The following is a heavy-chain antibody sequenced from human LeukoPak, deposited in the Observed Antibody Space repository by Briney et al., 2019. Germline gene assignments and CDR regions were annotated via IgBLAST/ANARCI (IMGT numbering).Heavy chain of an antibody. CDR3: ARGGGSIAVDRTAYYYYYMDV. CDR1: GGTLSSHA. V-gene: IGHV1-18*01. J-gene: IGHJ6*03. Sequence: ASVKVSCKASGGTLSSHAISWVRQAPGQGLEWMGWISTYNGNTKYAQKLQGRVTITADKSTSTAYMELSSLRSEDTAVYYCARGGGSIAVDRTAYYYYYMDVWGKGTTVTVSS. CDR2: ISTYNGNT. D-gene: IGHD6-19*01.